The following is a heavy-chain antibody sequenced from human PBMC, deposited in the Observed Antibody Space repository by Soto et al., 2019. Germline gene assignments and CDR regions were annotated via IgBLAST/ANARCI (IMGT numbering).Heavy chain of an antibody. J-gene: IGHJ4*02. CDR1: GFTFGSYW. Sequence: EVQLVESGGGLVQPGGSLRLSCAVSGFTFGSYWMNGVRLIPGKGLEWVAYIKPDGSATYYVDSVKGRFTISRDKAKNSLYLQMNSLRVEDTSVYYCARAGYCGPGCYYYFDYWGQGTLVTVSS. CDR2: IKPDGSAT. D-gene: IGHD2-21*02. CDR3: ARAGYCGPGCYYYFDY. V-gene: IGHV3-7*01.